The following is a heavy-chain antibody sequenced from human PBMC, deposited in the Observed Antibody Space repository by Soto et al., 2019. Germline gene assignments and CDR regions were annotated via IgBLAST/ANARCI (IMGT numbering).Heavy chain of an antibody. CDR3: ARARGSSSWRTNWFDP. CDR2: ISAYNGNT. D-gene: IGHD6-13*01. J-gene: IGHJ5*02. CDR1: GYTFTSYG. Sequence: QVQLVQSGAEVKKPGASVKVSCKASGYTFTSYGISWVRQAPGQGLEWMGWISAYNGNTNYAQKLQGRVTMTTDTYTSKAYVELRRLRSDDTAVYYCARARGSSSWRTNWFDPWGQGTLVTVSS. V-gene: IGHV1-18*01.